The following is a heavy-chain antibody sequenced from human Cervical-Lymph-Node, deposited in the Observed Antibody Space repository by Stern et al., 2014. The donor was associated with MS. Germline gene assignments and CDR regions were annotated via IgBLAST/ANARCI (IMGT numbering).Heavy chain of an antibody. CDR3: VRDHDYYGMDV. Sequence: MQLVESGPRLVKPSQTLSLTCTVSGGSIRSGGFYCTWVRQPAGKGPEWIGRMYATGGSTYNPSLQSRATIAVDTSKNQFSLTLRSVTAADTAIYYCVRDHDYYGMDVWGQGTTVTVSS. V-gene: IGHV4-61*02. CDR2: MYATGGS. CDR1: GGSIRSGGFY. J-gene: IGHJ6*02.